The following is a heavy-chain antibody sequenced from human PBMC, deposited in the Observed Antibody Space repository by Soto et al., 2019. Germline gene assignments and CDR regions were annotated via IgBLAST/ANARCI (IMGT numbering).Heavy chain of an antibody. J-gene: IGHJ4*02. CDR1: GLTVSSNY. CDR2: IYSDGGT. CDR3: ASMVRGAPVGF. Sequence: EVQLVETGGGLIQPGGSLRLSRAVSGLTVSSNYMSWVRQAPGKGLEWVSVIYSDGGTYYADSVKGRFTISKDNSKNTLYLQMSRLRAEDTAMYYCASMVRGAPVGFWGQGTLVTVSS. D-gene: IGHD3-10*01. V-gene: IGHV3-53*02.